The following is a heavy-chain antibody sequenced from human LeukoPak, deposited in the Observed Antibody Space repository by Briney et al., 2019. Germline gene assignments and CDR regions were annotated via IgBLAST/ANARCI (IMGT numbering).Heavy chain of an antibody. V-gene: IGHV3-21*01. CDR3: ARVNVLLWFGESSNTYYFDY. D-gene: IGHD3-10*01. CDR1: GFTFSSYS. J-gene: IGHJ4*02. Sequence: GGSVRLSCAGSGFTFSSYSMNWVRQAPGKGLEWVSSISSSSSYIYYADSVKGRFTISRDNAKNSLYLQMNSLRAEDTAVYYCARVNVLLWFGESSNTYYFDYWGQGTLVTVSS. CDR2: ISSSSSYI.